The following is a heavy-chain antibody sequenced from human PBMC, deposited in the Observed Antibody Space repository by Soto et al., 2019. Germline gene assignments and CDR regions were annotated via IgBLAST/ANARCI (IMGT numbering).Heavy chain of an antibody. Sequence: DVQLLESGGGLVQPGGSLRLSCAASGFTFSSYAMSWVRQAPGKGLAWVSSLTGSGGSTYYADSVKGRFTISRDNSRDTLYLQMNSLRAEDTDVYYCAGGGTSGNYAFDIWGQGTLVTVSS. CDR1: GFTFSSYA. V-gene: IGHV3-23*01. J-gene: IGHJ3*02. CDR3: AGGGTSGNYAFDI. D-gene: IGHD2-8*01. CDR2: LTGSGGST.